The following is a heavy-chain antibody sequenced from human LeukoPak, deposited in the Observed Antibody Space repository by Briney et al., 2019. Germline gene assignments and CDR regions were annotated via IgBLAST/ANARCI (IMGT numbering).Heavy chain of an antibody. V-gene: IGHV3-23*01. CDR2: ISGSGGST. D-gene: IGHD3-10*01. Sequence: GGSLRLSCAASGFTFSSYAMSWVRQAPGEGLEWVSAISGSGGSTHYADSVKGRFTISRDNSKNTLYLQMNSLRAEDTAVYYCAKMVTMVRGVVSFDYWGQGTLVTVSS. CDR3: AKMVTMVRGVVSFDY. J-gene: IGHJ4*02. CDR1: GFTFSSYA.